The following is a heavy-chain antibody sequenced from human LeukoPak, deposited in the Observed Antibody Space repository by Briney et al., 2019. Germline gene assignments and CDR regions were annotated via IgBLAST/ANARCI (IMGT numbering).Heavy chain of an antibody. CDR2: INPNSGGT. CDR3: AIVYCSSTSCSFDY. D-gene: IGHD2-2*01. J-gene: IGHJ4*02. Sequence: ASVKVSCKASGYTFTGYYIHWVRQAPGQGLEWMGRINPNSGGTNYAQKFQGRVTMTRDTSISTAYMELGRLRSDDTAVYYCAIVYCSSTSCSFDYWGQGTLVTVSS. V-gene: IGHV1-2*06. CDR1: GYTFTGYY.